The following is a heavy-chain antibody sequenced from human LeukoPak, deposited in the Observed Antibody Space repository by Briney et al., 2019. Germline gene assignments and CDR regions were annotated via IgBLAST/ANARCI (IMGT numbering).Heavy chain of an antibody. Sequence: SETLSLPCTVSGGSISSYYWSWIRQPPGKGLEWIGYIYYSGSNNYNPSLKSRVTISVDTSKNQFSLKLSSVTAADTAVYYCARVGGSYDILTYDYWGQGTLVTVSS. CDR3: ARVGGSYDILTYDY. CDR1: GGSISSYY. D-gene: IGHD3-9*01. CDR2: IYYSGSN. V-gene: IGHV4-59*01. J-gene: IGHJ4*02.